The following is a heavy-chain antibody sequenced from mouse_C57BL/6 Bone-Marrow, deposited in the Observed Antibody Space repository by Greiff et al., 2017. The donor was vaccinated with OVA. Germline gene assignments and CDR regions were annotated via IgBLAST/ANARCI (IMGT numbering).Heavy chain of an antibody. CDR3: GYYSNSAGDFDV. CDR1: GYTFTSYW. Sequence: QVHVKQSGTELVKPGASVKLSCKASGYTFTSYWMHWVKQRPGQGLEWIGNINPSNGGTNYNEKFKSKATLTVDKSSSTAYMQLSSLTSEDSAVYDCGYYSNSAGDFDVWGTGTTVTVAS. V-gene: IGHV1-53*01. D-gene: IGHD2-5*01. CDR2: INPSNGGT. J-gene: IGHJ1*03.